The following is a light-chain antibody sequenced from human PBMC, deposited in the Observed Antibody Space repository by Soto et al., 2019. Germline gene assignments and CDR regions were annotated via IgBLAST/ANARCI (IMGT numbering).Light chain of an antibody. V-gene: IGKV3-20*01. Sequence: EVVLTQSPGTLSLSPGERAALSCRASQSVRSTYLAWYQQKPGQAPRLLIYGASSRAPGIPDRFSSSGSGTDFTLTISRLEPEDFAVYYCQLYGSPPLYTFGQGTKLEI. CDR3: QLYGSPPLYT. CDR1: QSVRSTY. J-gene: IGKJ2*01. CDR2: GAS.